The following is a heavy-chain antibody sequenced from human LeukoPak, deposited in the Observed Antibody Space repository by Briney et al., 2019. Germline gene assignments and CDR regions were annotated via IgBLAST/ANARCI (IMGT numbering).Heavy chain of an antibody. Sequence: GASVKDSCKASGGTFSSYAISWVRQAPGPGLEWMGRIIHILDIANYTQKFQGRVTITADKSTSTAYMELSSLRSEDTAVYYCARDPAATAGVAAAGSYYFDYWGQGTLVTVSS. CDR3: ARDPAATAGVAAAGSYYFDY. CDR1: GGTFSSYA. V-gene: IGHV1-69*04. CDR2: IIHILDIA. J-gene: IGHJ4*02. D-gene: IGHD6-13*01.